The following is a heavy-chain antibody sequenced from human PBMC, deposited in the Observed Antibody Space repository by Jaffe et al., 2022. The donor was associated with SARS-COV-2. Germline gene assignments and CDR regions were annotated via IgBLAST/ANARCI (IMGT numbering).Heavy chain of an antibody. Sequence: EVQLVESGGGLVQPGGSLRLSCSASGFTFSSYAMNWVRQAPEKGLEYVSVISSNGGSTYYADSVKGRFTISRDNSKNTLYLQMSSLRAEDTAVFYCVKSFGGVVYNGLDVWGQGTTVTVSS. V-gene: IGHV3-64D*09. CDR3: VKSFGGVVYNGLDV. J-gene: IGHJ6*02. CDR2: ISSNGGST. CDR1: GFTFSSYA. D-gene: IGHD3-3*01.